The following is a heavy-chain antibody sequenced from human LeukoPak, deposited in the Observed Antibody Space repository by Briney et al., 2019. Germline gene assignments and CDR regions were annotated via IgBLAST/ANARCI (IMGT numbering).Heavy chain of an antibody. CDR3: ARAGKDTAMDSFDY. CDR1: GGSISSYY. D-gene: IGHD5-18*01. CDR2: IYYSGST. Sequence: SETLSLTCTVSGGSISSYYWSWIRQPPGKGLEWIGYIYYSGSTNYNPSLKSRVTMSVDTSKNQFSLQLSSVTPEDTAVYYCARAGKDTAMDSFDYRGQGTLVTVSS. J-gene: IGHJ4*02. V-gene: IGHV4-59*12.